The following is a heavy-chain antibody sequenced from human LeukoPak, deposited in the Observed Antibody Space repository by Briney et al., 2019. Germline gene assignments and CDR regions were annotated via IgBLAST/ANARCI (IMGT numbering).Heavy chain of an antibody. CDR3: ARHSSSGWFPFDY. CDR1: GGSISSYY. D-gene: IGHD6-19*01. Sequence: SETLSLTCTVSGGSISSYYWSWIRQPPGMGLEWIGYIYHSGSTNYNPSLKSRVTISVDTSKNQFSLKLSSVTAADTAVYYCARHSSSGWFPFDYWGQGTLVTVSS. J-gene: IGHJ4*02. CDR2: IYHSGST. V-gene: IGHV4-59*08.